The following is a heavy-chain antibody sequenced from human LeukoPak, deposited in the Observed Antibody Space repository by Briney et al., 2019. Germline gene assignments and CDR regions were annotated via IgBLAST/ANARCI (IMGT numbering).Heavy chain of an antibody. Sequence: GGSLRLSCAASGFTFSGSPILWVRQASGKGLERVGRIRSKADNYATAYAASVQGRCTISRDDSKSTAYLQLNSLKTEDTAVYYCTQSNYWGQGALVTVSS. V-gene: IGHV3-73*01. CDR3: TQSNY. CDR1: GFTFSGSP. CDR2: IRSKADNYAT. J-gene: IGHJ4*02.